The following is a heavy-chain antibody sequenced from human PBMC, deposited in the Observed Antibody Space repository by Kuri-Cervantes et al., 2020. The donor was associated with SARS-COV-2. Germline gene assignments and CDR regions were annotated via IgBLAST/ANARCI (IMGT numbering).Heavy chain of an antibody. Sequence: GESLKISCAASGFTFSDYYMSWVRQAPGKGLEWVSYISSSGSTIYYADSVKGRFTISRDNAKNSLYLQMNSLRAEDTAVYYCARDLSYMDVWGKGTTVTVSS. CDR1: GFTFSDYY. D-gene: IGHD2/OR15-2a*01. CDR2: ISSSGSTI. CDR3: ARDLSYMDV. V-gene: IGHV3-11*04. J-gene: IGHJ6*03.